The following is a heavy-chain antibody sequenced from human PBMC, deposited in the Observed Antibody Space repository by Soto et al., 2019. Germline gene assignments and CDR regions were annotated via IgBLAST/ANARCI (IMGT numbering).Heavy chain of an antibody. CDR3: AREGQLGY. V-gene: IGHV1-18*01. J-gene: IGHJ4*02. Sequence: QVQLVQSGAEVKKPGASVKVSCQASGYTFSNYGFSWVRQAPGQGLEWMGWSSGYNGNTKYAERLRGRVTMPTDASTSTAYMELKSLRYDDTAVYYCAREGQLGYWGQGTPVTVSS. D-gene: IGHD6-6*01. CDR2: SSGYNGNT. CDR1: GYTFSNYG.